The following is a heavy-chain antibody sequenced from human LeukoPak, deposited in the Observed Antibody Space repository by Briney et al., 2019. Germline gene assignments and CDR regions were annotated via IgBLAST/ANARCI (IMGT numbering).Heavy chain of an antibody. CDR3: ARDLMVRGAQDY. CDR1: GGSISSYY. V-gene: IGHV4-59*06. D-gene: IGHD3-10*01. J-gene: IGHJ4*02. CDR2: IYYSGST. Sequence: SETLSLTCTVSGGSISSYYWSWIRQHPGKGLEWIGYIYYSGSTYYNPSLKSRVTISVDTSKNQFSLKLSSVTAADTAVYYCARDLMVRGAQDYWGQGTLVTVSS.